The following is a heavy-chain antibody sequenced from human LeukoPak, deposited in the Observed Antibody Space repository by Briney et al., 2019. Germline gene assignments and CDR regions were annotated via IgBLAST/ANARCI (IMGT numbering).Heavy chain of an antibody. D-gene: IGHD3-10*01. CDR1: GYTFTGYY. Sequence: ASVKVSCKASGYTFTGYYMHWVRQAPGQGLEWMGWINPNSGGTNYAQKLQGRVTMTRDTSISTAYMELSRLRSDDTAVYYCARDVVGWFGDPPYPYFDYWGQGTLVTVSS. CDR2: INPNSGGT. V-gene: IGHV1-2*02. CDR3: ARDVVGWFGDPPYPYFDY. J-gene: IGHJ4*02.